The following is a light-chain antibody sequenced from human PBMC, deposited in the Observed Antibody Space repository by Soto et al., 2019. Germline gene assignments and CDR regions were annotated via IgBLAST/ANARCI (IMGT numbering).Light chain of an antibody. CDR2: GAS. V-gene: IGKV3-20*01. J-gene: IGKJ1*01. Sequence: IVLTQSPGTLSLSPGERATLSCRASQSVRSTYLAWYQQRPGQAPRLLIYGASSRATGIPDRFSGSGSGTDFTLSISRLEPEDFAVYYCQQYGGLPRTFGQGTKVDIK. CDR1: QSVRSTY. CDR3: QQYGGLPRT.